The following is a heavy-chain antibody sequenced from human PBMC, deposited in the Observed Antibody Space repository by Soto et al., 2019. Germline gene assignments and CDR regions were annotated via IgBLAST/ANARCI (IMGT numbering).Heavy chain of an antibody. CDR1: GGSMSSGGYY. V-gene: IGHV4-31*03. CDR3: ARYPSLVTAAALRAFDI. J-gene: IGHJ3*02. D-gene: IGHD2-2*01. Sequence: QVQLQESGPGLVKPSQTLSLTCTVSGGSMSSGGYYWSWIRQHPGKGLEWIGYIYHSGNTYNNPSLESRITISVDSSKNQFSLNLSSVTAADTAVYYCARYPSLVTAAALRAFDIWGQGTMVTVSS. CDR2: IYHSGNT.